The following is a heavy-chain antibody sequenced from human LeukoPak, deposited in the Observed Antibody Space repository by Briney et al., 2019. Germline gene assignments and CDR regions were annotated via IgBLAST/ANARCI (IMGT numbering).Heavy chain of an antibody. Sequence: GGSLRLSCAASGFTFSGYAMHWVRQAPGKGLEWVAVISYDGSNKYYADSVKGRFTISRDNSKNTLYLQMNSLRAEDTAVYYCARDPEQLVHCYFDYWGQGTLVTVSS. J-gene: IGHJ4*02. V-gene: IGHV3-30*04. D-gene: IGHD6-6*01. CDR3: ARDPEQLVHCYFDY. CDR1: GFTFSGYA. CDR2: ISYDGSNK.